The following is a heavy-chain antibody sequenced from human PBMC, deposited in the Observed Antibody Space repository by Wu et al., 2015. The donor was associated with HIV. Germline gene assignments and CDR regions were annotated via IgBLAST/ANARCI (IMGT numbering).Heavy chain of an antibody. CDR1: GGTFSSYA. V-gene: IGHV1-69*15. D-gene: IGHD3-10*01. CDR3: ARGAYYYGSGSYSNFDY. J-gene: IGHJ4*02. Sequence: QVQLVQSGAEVKKPGSSVKVSCKASGGTFSSYAIGWVRQAPGQGLEWMGRIIPIFGTANYAQKFQGRVTITADESTSTAYMELSSLRSEDTAVYYCARGAYYYGSGSYSNFDYWGQGTLVTVSS. CDR2: IIPIFGTA.